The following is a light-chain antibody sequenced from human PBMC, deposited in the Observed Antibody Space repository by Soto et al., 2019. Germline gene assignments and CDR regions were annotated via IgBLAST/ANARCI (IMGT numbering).Light chain of an antibody. CDR1: SSNIGAGYD. CDR2: GNS. Sequence: QSVLTQPPSVSGAPGQKVTISCTGSSSNIGAGYDVHWYQQLPGTAPKLLIYGNSNRPSGVPDRLSGSKSGTSASLAITGLQVEDEADYYCHSYDSSLSAAVFGGGTKLTVL. V-gene: IGLV1-40*01. CDR3: HSYDSSLSAAV. J-gene: IGLJ2*01.